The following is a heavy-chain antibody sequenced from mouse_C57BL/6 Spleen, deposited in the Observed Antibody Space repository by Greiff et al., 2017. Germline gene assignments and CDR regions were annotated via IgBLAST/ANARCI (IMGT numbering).Heavy chain of an antibody. CDR2: INYDGSST. CDR3: ARDAHYYAMDY. V-gene: IGHV5-16*01. CDR1: GFTFSDYY. J-gene: IGHJ4*01. Sequence: EVKVVESEGGLVQPGSSMKLSCTASGFTFSDYYMAWVRQVPEKGLEWVANINYDGSSTYYLDSLKSRFIISRDNAKNNLYLQMSSLKSEDTATYYCARDAHYYAMDYWGQGTSVTVSS.